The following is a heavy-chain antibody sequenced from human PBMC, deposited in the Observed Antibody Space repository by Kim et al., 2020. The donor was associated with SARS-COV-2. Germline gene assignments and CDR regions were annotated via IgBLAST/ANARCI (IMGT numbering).Heavy chain of an antibody. CDR3: ARREYLGWFDP. V-gene: IGHV4-59*08. D-gene: IGHD2-2*02. CDR1: GGSISSYY. J-gene: IGHJ5*02. CDR2: IYYSGST. Sequence: SETLSLTCTVSGGSISSYYWSWIRQPPGKGLEWIGYIYYSGSTNYNPSLKSRVTISVDTSKNQFSLKLRSVTAADTAVYYCARREYLGWFDPWGQGTLVT.